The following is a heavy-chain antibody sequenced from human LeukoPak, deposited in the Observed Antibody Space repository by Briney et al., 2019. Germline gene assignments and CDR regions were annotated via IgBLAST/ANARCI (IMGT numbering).Heavy chain of an antibody. CDR1: KFIFSNYA. V-gene: IGHV3-64D*06. J-gene: IGHJ6*02. CDR3: VRGYSFGPYGMDV. Sequence: GGSLRLSCLASKFIFSNYAMHWVRQAPGKGLQSVSAISANGDDTYYADSVKGRFTISRDNSKNTLYLQMSSLRAEDTAVYFCVRGYSFGPYGMDVWGQGTTVTVSS. CDR2: ISANGDDT. D-gene: IGHD2-15*01.